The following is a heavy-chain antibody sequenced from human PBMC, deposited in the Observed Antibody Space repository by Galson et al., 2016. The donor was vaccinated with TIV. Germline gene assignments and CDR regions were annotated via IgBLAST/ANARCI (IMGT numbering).Heavy chain of an antibody. CDR3: ATYGSGRQASFDF. J-gene: IGHJ4*02. D-gene: IGHD3-10*01. CDR2: IDPSGGST. Sequence: SVKVSCKASGYTFTRYYMHWMRQAPGQGLEWMGVIDPSGGSTTYTQKFQGRVTKTRDTSTSTVYLELSSLTSEDTAVYYCATYGSGRQASFDFWGQGTLVTVSS. V-gene: IGHV1-46*03. CDR1: GYTFTRYY.